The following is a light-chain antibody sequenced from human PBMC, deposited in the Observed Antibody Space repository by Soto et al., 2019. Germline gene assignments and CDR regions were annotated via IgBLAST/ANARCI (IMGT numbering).Light chain of an antibody. V-gene: IGLV1-47*01. Sequence: QSVLTQPPSVSGTPGQTVTISCSGSNSNIGSNFVYWYQQLPGTAPKLLIYRNNHRPSGVPDRFSGSKSVTSASLAISGLRAEDEADYYCAAWDDSLSAYVFGTGTKLTVL. CDR3: AAWDDSLSAYV. CDR1: NSNIGSNF. J-gene: IGLJ1*01. CDR2: RNN.